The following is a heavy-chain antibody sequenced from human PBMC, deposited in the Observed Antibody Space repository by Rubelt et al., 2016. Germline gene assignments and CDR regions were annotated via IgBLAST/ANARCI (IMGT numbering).Heavy chain of an antibody. CDR3: ARVIRQQPSFFGRRSFTNWFDP. CDR2: IYYSGST. D-gene: IGHD6-13*01. J-gene: IGHJ5*02. V-gene: IGHV4-39*07. Sequence: GWIRQPPGKGLEWIGSIYYSGSTKYNPSLKSRVTISVDTSKNQFSLKLSSVTAADTAVYYCARVIRQQPSFFGRRSFTNWFDPWGQGTLVTVSS.